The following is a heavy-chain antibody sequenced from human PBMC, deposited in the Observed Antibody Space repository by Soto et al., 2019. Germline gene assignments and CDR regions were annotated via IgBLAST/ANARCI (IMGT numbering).Heavy chain of an antibody. J-gene: IGHJ3*02. CDR3: ARVLGNDAFDI. Sequence: SGALSRTCAVAGSWSSSSNWWSWVRQPPGKGLEWIGEIYHSGSTNYNPSLKSRVTISVDKSKNQFSLKLSSVTAADTAVYYCARVLGNDAFDIWGQGTMVP. V-gene: IGHV4-4*02. D-gene: IGHD3-3*02. CDR2: IYHSGST. CDR1: GSWSSSSNW.